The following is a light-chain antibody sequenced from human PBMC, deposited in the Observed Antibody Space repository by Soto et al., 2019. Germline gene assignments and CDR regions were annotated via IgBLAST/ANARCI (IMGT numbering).Light chain of an antibody. J-gene: IGKJ4*01. V-gene: IGKV1-39*01. CDR3: QQTYSTTRLT. CDR1: QSITNF. Sequence: DIQLTQSPSSLSASVGDRVTITCRANQSITNFLNWYQEKHGKAPKLMIYAASNLQSGVPSRFSGSGSGTDFALTISGLQPDDFETYYCQQTYSTTRLTFGGGTKVDIK. CDR2: AAS.